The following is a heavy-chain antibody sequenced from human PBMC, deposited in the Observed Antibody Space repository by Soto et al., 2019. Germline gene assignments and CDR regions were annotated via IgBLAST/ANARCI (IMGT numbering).Heavy chain of an antibody. CDR1: GFTFNNYA. Sequence: GGSLRLSCEASGFTFNNYAMNWVRQAPGKGLEWVSAISSSGGSTYYADSVKGRFTISRDNSKNTLYLQMNSLRAEDTAVYYCARDLLDDYYYGMDVWGQGIKVTVSS. V-gene: IGHV3-23*01. J-gene: IGHJ6*02. D-gene: IGHD3-3*01. CDR2: ISSSGGST. CDR3: ARDLLDDYYYGMDV.